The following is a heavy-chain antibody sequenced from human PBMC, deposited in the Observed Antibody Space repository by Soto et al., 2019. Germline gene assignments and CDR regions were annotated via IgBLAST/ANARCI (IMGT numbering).Heavy chain of an antibody. CDR1: GYTLTELS. D-gene: IGHD3-3*01. Sequence: ASVKVSCKVSGYTLTELSIHWVRQAPGKGLEWMGNFDPEDGETVYAQKFQGRVTMTEDTSTDTAYMELSSLRSEDTAVYYCATSNQRFTVFGVVVDFDHWGQGTLVTVSS. J-gene: IGHJ4*02. CDR2: FDPEDGET. CDR3: ATSNQRFTVFGVVVDFDH. V-gene: IGHV1-24*01.